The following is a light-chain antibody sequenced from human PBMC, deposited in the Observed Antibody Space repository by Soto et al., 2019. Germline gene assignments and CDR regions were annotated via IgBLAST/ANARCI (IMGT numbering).Light chain of an antibody. CDR2: DTT. V-gene: IGLV7-46*01. J-gene: IGLJ3*02. CDR3: MLYYNTVGLV. CDR1: TGTVTSGHY. Sequence: QAVVTQEPSLTVSPGGTVTLTCASKTGTVTSGHYPYWFQQRPGQAPRTLIYDTTNRHSWTPGRFSGSLLGGKAALTLSGAQPEDEAEYLCMLYYNTVGLVFGGGTKVTVL.